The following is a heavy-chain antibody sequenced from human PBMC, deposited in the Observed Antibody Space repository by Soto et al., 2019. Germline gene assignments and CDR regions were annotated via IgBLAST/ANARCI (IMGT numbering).Heavy chain of an antibody. J-gene: IGHJ6*02. CDR2: IRRKAYGGTT. D-gene: IGHD2-8*01. CDR3: TIDDIVLMVYATPYYYYGMDV. Sequence: GGSLRLSCTASGFTFGDYAMSWVRQAPGKGLEWVGFIRRKAYGGTTEYAASVKGRFTISRDDSKSIAYLQMNSLQTEDTAVYYCTIDDIVLMVYATPYYYYGMDVWGQGTTVTVSS. V-gene: IGHV3-49*04. CDR1: GFTFGDYA.